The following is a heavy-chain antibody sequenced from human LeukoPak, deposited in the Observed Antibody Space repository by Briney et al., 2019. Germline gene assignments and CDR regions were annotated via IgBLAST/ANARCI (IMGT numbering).Heavy chain of an antibody. J-gene: IGHJ4*02. CDR2: ISNDGSNK. CDR1: GFTFSSYG. V-gene: IGHV3-30*18. D-gene: IGHD3-16*01. CDR3: AKDLYYGYYFDN. Sequence: GGSLRLSCAASGFTFSSYGMHCVRQAPGKGLEWVALISNDGSNKHYADSVKGRFTISRDNSNNMLYLQMNSLRAEDTAVYYCAKDLYYGYYFDNWGQGTLVTVSS.